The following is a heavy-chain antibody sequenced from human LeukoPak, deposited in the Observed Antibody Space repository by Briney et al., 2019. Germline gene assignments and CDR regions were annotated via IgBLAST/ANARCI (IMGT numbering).Heavy chain of an antibody. D-gene: IGHD6-13*01. CDR1: GGSISSGGYY. J-gene: IGHJ4*02. V-gene: IGHV4-30-2*01. CDR2: IYHSGST. Sequence: SETLSLTCTVSGGSISSGGYYWSWIRQPPGKGLEWIGYIYHSGSTYYNPSLKSRVTISVDRSKNQFSLKLSSVTAADTAVYYCARSRYSSSWSPLDYWGQGTLVTVSS. CDR3: ARSRYSSSWSPLDY.